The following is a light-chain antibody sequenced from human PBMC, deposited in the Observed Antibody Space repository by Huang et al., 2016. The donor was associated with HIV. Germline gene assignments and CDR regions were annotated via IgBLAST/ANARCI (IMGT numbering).Light chain of an antibody. V-gene: IGKV3-15*01. Sequence: EIVMTQSPATLSVSPGERATLSCRASQSVSRSLAWCQQKPGQAPRLLIYGASTRATGIPARFSGSGSGTEFTLTISSLQSEDFAVYYCQQYDNWPPTFGQGTKVEIK. CDR2: GAS. J-gene: IGKJ1*01. CDR3: QQYDNWPPT. CDR1: QSVSRS.